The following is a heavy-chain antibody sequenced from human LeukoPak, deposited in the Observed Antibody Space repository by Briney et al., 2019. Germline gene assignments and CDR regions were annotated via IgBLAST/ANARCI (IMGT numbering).Heavy chain of an antibody. D-gene: IGHD1-26*01. CDR1: GFTFNSYA. CDR2: ISGSGSST. J-gene: IGHJ4*02. CDR3: ASSTVGSFDY. V-gene: IGHV3-23*01. Sequence: GGSLRLSCAASGFTFNSYAMSCVRQALGKGLEWVSFISGSGSSTWYADSVKGRFTISRDTSKNTLYLQMNSLKAEDTAVYYCASSTVGSFDYWGEGTLVTVSS.